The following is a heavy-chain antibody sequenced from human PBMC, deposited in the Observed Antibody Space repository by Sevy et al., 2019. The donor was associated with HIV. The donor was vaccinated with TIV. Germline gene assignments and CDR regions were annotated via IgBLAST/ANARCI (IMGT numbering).Heavy chain of an antibody. J-gene: IGHJ4*02. CDR3: ERCRPHIYDRDGAVYYGLLFDH. D-gene: IGHD3-16*01. Sequence: GGSLRLSCAASGFTFGDYWLTWVRQVPGKGLEWVANIKRGGGEIYYADSVKGRFSISSDNDKNSLYLQMNSLRAEDTAVYYCERCRPHIYDRDGAVYYGLLFDHWGQGALVTVSS. CDR2: IKRGGGEI. V-gene: IGHV3-7*01. CDR1: GFTFGDYW.